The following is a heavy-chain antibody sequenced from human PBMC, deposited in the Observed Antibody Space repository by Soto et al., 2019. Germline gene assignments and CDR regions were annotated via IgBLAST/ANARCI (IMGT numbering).Heavy chain of an antibody. Sequence: EVQLVESGGGLVQPGRSLRLSCAASGFTFDDYAMHWVRQAPGKGLEWVSGISWNSGSIGYADSVKGRFTISRDNAKNSLYLQMNSLRAEDTALYYCAKAGVLDDYGPNWFDPWGQGTLVTVSS. D-gene: IGHD4-17*01. V-gene: IGHV3-9*01. CDR1: GFTFDDYA. J-gene: IGHJ5*02. CDR2: ISWNSGSI. CDR3: AKAGVLDDYGPNWFDP.